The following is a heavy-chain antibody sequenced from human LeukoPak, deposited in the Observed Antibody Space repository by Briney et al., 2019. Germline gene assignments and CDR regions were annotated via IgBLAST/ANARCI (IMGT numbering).Heavy chain of an antibody. V-gene: IGHV1-18*01. Sequence: ASVKVSCKASGYTFTSYGISWVRQAPGQGLEWMGWISAYNGNTNYAQKLQGRVTMTTDTSTSTAYMELRSLRSDDTAVYYCARLGIAAVRGAYGMDVWGQGTTVTVSS. CDR2: ISAYNGNT. CDR1: GYTFTSYG. J-gene: IGHJ6*02. CDR3: ARLGIAAVRGAYGMDV. D-gene: IGHD6-25*01.